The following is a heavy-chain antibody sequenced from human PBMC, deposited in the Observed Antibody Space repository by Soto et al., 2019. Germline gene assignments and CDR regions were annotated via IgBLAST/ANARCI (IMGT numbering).Heavy chain of an antibody. V-gene: IGHV4-34*01. Sequence: SETLSLTCAVYCKSLSGYYWSWIRQPPGKALEWIGEINHSGNTNYNPSLKSRVTISVDTSKNQLFLNLSSVTAADTAMYYCARHHVRGRTIAGAAEFWGQGTLVTVSS. D-gene: IGHD1-26*01. CDR1: CKSLSGYY. CDR3: ARHHVRGRTIAGAAEF. CDR2: INHSGNT. J-gene: IGHJ4*02.